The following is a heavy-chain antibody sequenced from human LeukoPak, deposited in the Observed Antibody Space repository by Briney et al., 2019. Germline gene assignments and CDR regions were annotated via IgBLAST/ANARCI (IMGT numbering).Heavy chain of an antibody. CDR1: GFTFSSYG. J-gene: IGHJ4*02. D-gene: IGHD2-8*01. V-gene: IGHV3-33*06. Sequence: PGGSLRLSCAASGFTFSSYGMHWVRQAPGKGLEWVAVIWYDGSNKHYTDSVKGQFTISRDNSKNTLYLQMNSLRAEDTAVYYCTKAPRSGPYCSDGVCYFDYWGQGSLVIVSS. CDR3: TKAPRSGPYCSDGVCYFDY. CDR2: IWYDGSNK.